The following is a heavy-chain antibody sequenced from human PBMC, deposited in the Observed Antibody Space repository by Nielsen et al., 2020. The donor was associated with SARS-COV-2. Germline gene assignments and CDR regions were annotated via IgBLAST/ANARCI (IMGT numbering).Heavy chain of an antibody. CDR2: IYYTGTT. Sequence: SETLSLTCTVSGGSISSSSYYWGWIRQLPGKGLEWIGNIYYTGTTYYKPSLKSRVTISVDTSKNQFSLKLSSVTATDTAVYYCARLEYRSSWFDYWGQGTLVTASS. V-gene: IGHV4-39*01. CDR3: ARLEYRSSWFDY. CDR1: GGSISSSSYY. J-gene: IGHJ4*02. D-gene: IGHD6-13*01.